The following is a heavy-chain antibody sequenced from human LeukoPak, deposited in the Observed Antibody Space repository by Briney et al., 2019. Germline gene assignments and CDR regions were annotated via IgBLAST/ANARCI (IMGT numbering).Heavy chain of an antibody. CDR3: ARVRPYYYDSSGPPVD. Sequence: NPSETLSLTCAVYGGSFSGYYWSWIRQPPGKGLEWIGEINHSGSTNYNPSLKSRVTISVDTSKNQFSLKLSSVTAADTAVYYCARVRPYYYDSSGPPVDWGQGTLVTVSS. V-gene: IGHV4-34*01. D-gene: IGHD3-22*01. CDR1: GGSFSGYY. CDR2: INHSGST. J-gene: IGHJ4*02.